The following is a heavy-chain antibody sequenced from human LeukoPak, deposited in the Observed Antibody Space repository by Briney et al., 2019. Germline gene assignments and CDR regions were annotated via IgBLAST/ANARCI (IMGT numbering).Heavy chain of an antibody. J-gene: IGHJ4*02. Sequence: PSETLSLTCTVSNDSIKDYYWNWIRQPPGKGLEWIGFISNSGSTNYNPSLKSRVTMSVDTSKNQFSLKLSSVTAADTAVYYCARDSSGWNPLFDYWGQGTLVTVSS. V-gene: IGHV4-59*12. D-gene: IGHD6-19*01. CDR2: ISNSGST. CDR1: NDSIKDYY. CDR3: ARDSSGWNPLFDY.